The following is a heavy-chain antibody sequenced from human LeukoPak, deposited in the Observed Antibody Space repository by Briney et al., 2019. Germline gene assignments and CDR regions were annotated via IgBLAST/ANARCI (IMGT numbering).Heavy chain of an antibody. CDR3: AIGERFIDAFEF. J-gene: IGHJ3*01. Sequence: PGGSLRLSCSASGFSLSDYGINWVRQAPGKGLEWVGFIRSKTSGGTEYGPSVKGRVIISRDESKNIAYLEMDSLNTEDTAVYYCAIGERFIDAFEFWGQGTVATVSS. CDR1: GFSLSDYG. CDR2: IRSKTSGGT. V-gene: IGHV3-49*04.